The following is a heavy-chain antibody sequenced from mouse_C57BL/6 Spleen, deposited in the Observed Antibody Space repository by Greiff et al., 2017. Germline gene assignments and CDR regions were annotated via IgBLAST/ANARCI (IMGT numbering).Heavy chain of an antibody. Sequence: EVKLVESEGGLVQPGSSMKLSCTASGFTFSDYYMAWVRQVPEKGLEWVANINYDGSSTYYLDPLKSRFIISRDNAKNILYLQMSSLKSEDTATYYCARDRDYYGLDYWGQGTTLTVSS. CDR1: GFTFSDYY. CDR2: INYDGSST. D-gene: IGHD1-2*01. J-gene: IGHJ2*01. V-gene: IGHV5-16*01. CDR3: ARDRDYYGLDY.